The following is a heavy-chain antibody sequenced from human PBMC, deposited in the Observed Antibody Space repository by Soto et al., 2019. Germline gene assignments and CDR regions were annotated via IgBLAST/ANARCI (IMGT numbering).Heavy chain of an antibody. J-gene: IGHJ6*03. Sequence: ASVKVSCKASGYTFTSYGISWVRQAPGQGLEWMGWISAYNGNTNYAQKLQGRVTMTTDTSTSTAYMELRSLRSEDTAVYYCARARPGIAVAGISTTRARPYYYYYYMDVWGKGTTVTVSS. D-gene: IGHD6-19*01. CDR1: GYTFTSYG. V-gene: IGHV1-18*01. CDR2: ISAYNGNT. CDR3: ARARPGIAVAGISTTRARPYYYYYYMDV.